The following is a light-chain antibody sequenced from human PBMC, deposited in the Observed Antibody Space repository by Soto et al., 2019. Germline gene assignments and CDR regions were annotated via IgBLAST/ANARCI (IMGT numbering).Light chain of an antibody. CDR1: RSIRSY. CDR2: TAS. Sequence: DIEMTQSPSSLSASLGDRVTITCRASRSIRSYLNWYQMKPQKAPKLLIFTASNLQSGIPSRFSGSGSGTDFTLTISSLQPEDFATYFCQQVYSTPYTFGQGTKVDI. CDR3: QQVYSTPYT. V-gene: IGKV1-39*01. J-gene: IGKJ2*01.